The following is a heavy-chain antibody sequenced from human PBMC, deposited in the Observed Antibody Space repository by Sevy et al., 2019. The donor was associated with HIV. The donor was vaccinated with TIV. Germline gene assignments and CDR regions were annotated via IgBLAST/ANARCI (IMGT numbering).Heavy chain of an antibody. CDR3: ARDDGNYYFHY. J-gene: IGHJ4*02. CDR2: IKQDAGQK. CDR1: GFTFSKYW. D-gene: IGHD1-7*01. Sequence: GGSLRLSCAASGFTFSKYWMGWVRQAPGKWLEWVANIKQDAGQKYYVDSVKGRFTISRDNAKNSLYLQMNSLRAEDTAVYFCARDDGNYYFHYWGQGILVTVSS. V-gene: IGHV3-7*01.